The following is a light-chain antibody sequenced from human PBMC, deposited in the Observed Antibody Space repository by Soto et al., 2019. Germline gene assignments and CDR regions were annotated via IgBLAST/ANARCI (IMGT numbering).Light chain of an antibody. J-gene: IGKJ1*01. CDR2: AAS. V-gene: IGKV1-39*01. CDR3: QQSYSTPA. CDR1: HSISSY. Sequence: DIPMTQSPSSLSASVGDKVTITCLSSHSISSYLNWYQQKPGKAPKLLIYAASSLQSGFPLRFSGSGSGTDFTLTFSSLQPEDFATYYCQQSYSTPAFGQGTKVDIK.